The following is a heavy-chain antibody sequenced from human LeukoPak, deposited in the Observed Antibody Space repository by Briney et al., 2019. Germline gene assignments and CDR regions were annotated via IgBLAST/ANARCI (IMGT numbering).Heavy chain of an antibody. CDR1: GYTFTIYY. J-gene: IGHJ4*02. CDR2: IRPSGST. D-gene: IGHD5-24*01. Sequence: GASLKLSCKASGYTFTIYYIHWVRQAPGQGLEYMGIIRPSGSTAYPQKFQGRVTMTRDTSTSAVYMELSSLTSEDMAVYYCAREGPETYFFDFWGQGTLVTVSS. CDR3: AREGPETYFFDF. V-gene: IGHV1-46*01.